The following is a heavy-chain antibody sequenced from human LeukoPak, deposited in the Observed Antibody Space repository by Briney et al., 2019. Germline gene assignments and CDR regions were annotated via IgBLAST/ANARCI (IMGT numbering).Heavy chain of an antibody. D-gene: IGHD4-17*01. J-gene: IGHJ4*02. V-gene: IGHV1-18*03. Sequence: GASLKVSCKASGYLFNGYGISWLRQVPGQRPEWMGWVSAYNANTNYPQKFQGRVTMTADTSSSTAYMELRSLRLDDMAVYYCARDENYGIFFNVDYWGQGTLVTVSS. CDR3: ARDENYGIFFNVDY. CDR2: VSAYNANT. CDR1: GYLFNGYG.